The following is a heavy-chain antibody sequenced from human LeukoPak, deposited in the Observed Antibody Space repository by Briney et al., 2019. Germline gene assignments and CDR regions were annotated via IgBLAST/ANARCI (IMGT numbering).Heavy chain of an antibody. CDR3: TRVGYIDEGIDY. J-gene: IGHJ4*02. D-gene: IGHD5-24*01. CDR2: IKQDGSKK. CDR1: GFPFSSYW. V-gene: IGHV3-7*04. Sequence: QSRGSLRLSCVASGFPFSSYWMSWVRQAPGKGLEWVANIKQDGSKKSYVDSVKGRFTIPRDNAKNSLYLQMNSLRAEDTAIYYCTRVGYIDEGIDYWGQGTLVTVSS.